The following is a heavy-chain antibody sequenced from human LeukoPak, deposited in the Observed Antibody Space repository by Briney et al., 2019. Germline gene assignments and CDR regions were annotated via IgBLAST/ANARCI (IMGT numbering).Heavy chain of an antibody. Sequence: GASVKVSCKASGYTFSTYGISWVRQAPGQGLEWMGRISAYNGHTNYAQKFQGRVTMTTDTSTSTAYMELTSLTSDDTAVYYCARDKDLGAVAGTFDYWGQGTLVTVSS. J-gene: IGHJ4*02. D-gene: IGHD6-19*01. CDR2: ISAYNGHT. CDR3: ARDKDLGAVAGTFDY. CDR1: GYTFSTYG. V-gene: IGHV1-18*01.